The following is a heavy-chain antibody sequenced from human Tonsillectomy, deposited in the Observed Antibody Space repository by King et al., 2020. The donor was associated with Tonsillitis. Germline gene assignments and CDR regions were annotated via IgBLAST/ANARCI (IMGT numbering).Heavy chain of an antibody. V-gene: IGHV3-43*02. Sequence: VQLVESGGGVLQPGGFRRLSCAAAGFTCDDYAMHWFRQAPREGLAWCSLIIGDGGSTYYADSLKGRVTISRDNSKNSLYLQMNSPRTEDTALCYCAKDASSSWYHFDYWGQGTLVTVSS. CDR3: AKDASSSWYHFDY. CDR1: GFTCDDYA. J-gene: IGHJ4*02. CDR2: IIGDGGST. D-gene: IGHD6-13*01.